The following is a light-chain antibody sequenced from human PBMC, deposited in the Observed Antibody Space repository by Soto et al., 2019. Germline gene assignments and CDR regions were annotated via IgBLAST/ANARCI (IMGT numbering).Light chain of an antibody. Sequence: QSALTQPRSVSGSPGQSVTLSCTGTSSDVGGYHYVSWYQHHPGKAPTIIIYDVNKRPSGVPDRFSGSKSGNTASLTISGLQTEDEADYYCCSYAGSYTLVFGGGTQLPVL. CDR1: SSDVGGYHY. CDR2: DVN. V-gene: IGLV2-11*01. J-gene: IGLJ2*01. CDR3: CSYAGSYTLV.